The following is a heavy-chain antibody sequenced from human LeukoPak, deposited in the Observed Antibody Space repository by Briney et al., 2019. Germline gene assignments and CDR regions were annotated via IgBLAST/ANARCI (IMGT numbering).Heavy chain of an antibody. CDR3: AEDRIHGYSYYGMDV. V-gene: IGHV3-30*18. CDR2: ISYDGSNK. D-gene: IGHD6-13*01. CDR1: GFTFSSYG. Sequence: PGGSLRLSCAASGFTFSSYGMRWVRQAPGKGLEWVAVISYDGSNKYYADSVKGRFTISRDNSKNTLYLQMNSLRAEDTAVYYCAEDRIHGYSYYGMDVWGQGTTVTVSS. J-gene: IGHJ6*02.